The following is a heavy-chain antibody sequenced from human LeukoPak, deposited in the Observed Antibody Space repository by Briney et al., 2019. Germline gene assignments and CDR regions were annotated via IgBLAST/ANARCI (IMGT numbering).Heavy chain of an antibody. CDR2: ISTHNGYT. J-gene: IGHJ5*02. V-gene: IGHV1-18*01. D-gene: IGHD6-19*01. CDR3: ARRRAVAGVNWFDP. CDR1: GYTFISYG. Sequence: GASVKVSCKASGYTFISYGISWVRQAPGQGLEWMGWISTHNGYTKYAQKLQGRVTMTTDTSMSTAYMELRSLRSDDTAVYYCARRRAVAGVNWFDPWGQGTLVTVSS.